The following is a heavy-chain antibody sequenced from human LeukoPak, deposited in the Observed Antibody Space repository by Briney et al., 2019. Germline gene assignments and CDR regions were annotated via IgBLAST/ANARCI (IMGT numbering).Heavy chain of an antibody. CDR3: ARDDWDY. CDR2: ISYDGSSK. J-gene: IGHJ4*02. V-gene: IGHV3-30*03. D-gene: IGHD2-21*01. CDR1: GFTFSSYS. Sequence: PGGSLRLSCAASGFTFSSYSMNWVRQAPGKGLEWVAVISYDGSSKYYADSVKGRFTISRDNSKNTLYLQMNSLRPEDTAVYYCARDDWDYWGQGTLVTVSS.